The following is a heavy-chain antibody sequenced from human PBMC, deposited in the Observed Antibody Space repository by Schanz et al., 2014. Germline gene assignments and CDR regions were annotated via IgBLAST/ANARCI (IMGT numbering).Heavy chain of an antibody. CDR2: IYIGGNT. J-gene: IGHJ4*02. V-gene: IGHV3-66*01. CDR3: ARGGPAYYFDD. Sequence: EVQLVESGGGLVQPGGSLRLSCAASGFSAGTRNWTWVLQAPGKGLEWVSFIYIGGNTYYADSVKGRFTISRDNSKNTVYIQMNSLRAEDTAVYYCARGGPAYYFDDWGQGTLXTVSS. CDR1: GFSAGTRN.